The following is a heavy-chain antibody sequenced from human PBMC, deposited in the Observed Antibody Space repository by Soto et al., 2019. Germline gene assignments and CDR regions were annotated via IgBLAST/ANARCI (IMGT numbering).Heavy chain of an antibody. CDR3: ASIPLGYTFAWFDY. CDR1: GASISRYY. Sequence: QVQLRESGPGLVKPSETLSLTCTVSGASISRYYWSWIRQAPGQGLEWIADISHGGSTKYNPSLTSRVPLSIDTSKHQCSLRLSFVTAADTALYSCASIPLGYTFAWFDYWGRGSLVTVSS. D-gene: IGHD5-18*01. J-gene: IGHJ4*02. CDR2: ISHGGST. V-gene: IGHV4-59*01.